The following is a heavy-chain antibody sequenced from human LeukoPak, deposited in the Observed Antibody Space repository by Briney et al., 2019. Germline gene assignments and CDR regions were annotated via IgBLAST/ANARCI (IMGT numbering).Heavy chain of an antibody. Sequence: GGSLRLSCAASGFTFSVYGMSWVRQAPGKGLEWVSAISGDGTYYADSVKGRFTISRDNSKDTLYLQMNSLRAEDTAVYYCAKDDAWLRFGEWSQGTLVTVSS. J-gene: IGHJ4*02. CDR2: ISGDGT. V-gene: IGHV3-23*01. CDR1: GFTFSVYG. CDR3: AKDDAWLRFGE. D-gene: IGHD3-10*01.